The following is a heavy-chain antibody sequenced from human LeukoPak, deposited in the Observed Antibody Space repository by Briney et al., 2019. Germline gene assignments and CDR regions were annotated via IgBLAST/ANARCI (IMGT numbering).Heavy chain of an antibody. V-gene: IGHV4-39*01. Sequence: SEALSLTCTLSHGSFSSSSFYCGCIRQPPGKGLESVGTIYASGNTYYNPSLTGRITMSRDTSKMQFSLKLTSVTTTDTAVSYRARQFIPDSASASSFEYWGQGSLVAVSS. CDR3: ARQFIPDSASASSFEY. J-gene: IGHJ4*02. CDR1: HGSFSSSSFY. D-gene: IGHD3-10*01. CDR2: IYASGNT.